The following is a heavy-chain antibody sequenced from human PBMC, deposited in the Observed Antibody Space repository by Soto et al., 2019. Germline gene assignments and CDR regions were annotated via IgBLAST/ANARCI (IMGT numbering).Heavy chain of an antibody. J-gene: IGHJ5*02. V-gene: IGHV1-69*04. Sequence: ASVKVSCKASGGTFSSYTISWVRQAPGQGLEWMGRIIPILGIANYAQKFQGRVTITADKSTSTAYMELSSLRSEDTAVYYCARDGGLNCSSTSCYTGWFDPWGQGTLVTVSS. CDR2: IIPILGIA. CDR3: ARDGGLNCSSTSCYTGWFDP. CDR1: GGTFSSYT. D-gene: IGHD2-2*02.